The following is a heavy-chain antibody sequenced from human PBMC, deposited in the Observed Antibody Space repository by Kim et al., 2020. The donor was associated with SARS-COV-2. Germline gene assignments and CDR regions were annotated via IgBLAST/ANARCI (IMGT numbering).Heavy chain of an antibody. Sequence: SETLSLTCAVYGGSFSGYYWSWIRQPPGKGLECIGEINHSGSTNYNPSLKSRVTISVDTSKNQFSLKLSSVTAADTAVYYCARDRSSWGIDYWGQGTLVT. D-gene: IGHD6-13*01. V-gene: IGHV4-34*01. CDR1: GGSFSGYY. CDR2: INHSGST. J-gene: IGHJ4*02. CDR3: ARDRSSWGIDY.